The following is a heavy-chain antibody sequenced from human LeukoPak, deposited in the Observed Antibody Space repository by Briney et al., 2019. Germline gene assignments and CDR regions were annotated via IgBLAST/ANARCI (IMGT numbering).Heavy chain of an antibody. Sequence: GGSLRLSCAASGFTFSNAWMSWVRQAPGKGLEWVSAISGSGGSTYYADSVKGRFTISRDNSKNTLYLQMNSLRAEDTAVYYCARVAVAGTLYYYYYMDVWGKGTTVTISS. CDR1: GFTFSNAW. D-gene: IGHD6-19*01. CDR2: ISGSGGST. J-gene: IGHJ6*03. V-gene: IGHV3-23*01. CDR3: ARVAVAGTLYYYYYMDV.